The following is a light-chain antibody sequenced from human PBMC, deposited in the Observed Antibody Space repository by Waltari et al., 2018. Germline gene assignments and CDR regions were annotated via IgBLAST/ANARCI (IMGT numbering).Light chain of an antibody. Sequence: EIVLTQFPGTLSLSPGERATLSCRASESVSSSYLAWYQHKPGRAPRLLIYGASSRATGIPDRFSGSGSGTDFTLTISRLEPEDFAVYFCHQCLSSGTFGQGTTVE. J-gene: IGKJ1*01. CDR1: ESVSSSY. CDR2: GAS. CDR3: HQCLSSGT. V-gene: IGKV3-20*01.